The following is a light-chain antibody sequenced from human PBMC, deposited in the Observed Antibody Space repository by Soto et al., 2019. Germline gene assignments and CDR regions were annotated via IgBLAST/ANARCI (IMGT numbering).Light chain of an antibody. CDR1: QSISSY. CDR2: KAS. V-gene: IGKV1-5*03. CDR3: QHYNSYSEA. J-gene: IGKJ1*01. Sequence: DIQMTQSPSSLSASVGDRVTITCRASQSISSYLNWYQQKPGKAPILLIYKASTLKSGVPSRFSGSGSGTEFTLTISSLQPDDFATYYCQHYNSYSEAFGQGTKVDIK.